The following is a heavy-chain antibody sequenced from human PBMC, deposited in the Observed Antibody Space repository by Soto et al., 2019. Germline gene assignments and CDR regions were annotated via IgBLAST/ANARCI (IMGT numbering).Heavy chain of an antibody. V-gene: IGHV5-10-1*01. CDR1: GYSFTSYC. CDR3: ARTHYLTTLTHHAFHI. D-gene: IGHD4-4*01. Sequence: GESLKISCKGSGYSFTSYCISWVRQMPGKGLEWMGRIDPSDSYTNYSPSFQGHVTISADKSISTAYLQWSSLKASDTAMYYCARTHYLTTLTHHAFHIWGQGTIVTVSS. CDR2: IDPSDSYT. J-gene: IGHJ3*02.